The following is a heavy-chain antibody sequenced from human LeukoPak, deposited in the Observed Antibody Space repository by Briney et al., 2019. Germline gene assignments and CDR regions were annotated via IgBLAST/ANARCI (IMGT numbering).Heavy chain of an antibody. CDR2: INHSGST. V-gene: IGHV4-34*01. J-gene: IGHJ5*02. CDR1: GGSFSGYY. D-gene: IGHD3-10*01. Sequence: SETLSLTCAVYGGSFSGYYWSWIRQPPGKGLEWIGEINHSGSTNYSPSLKSRVTISVDTSKNQFSLKLSSVTAADTAVYYCASGHLWFGELFLRRYSWFDPWGQGTLVTVSS. CDR3: ASGHLWFGELFLRRYSWFDP.